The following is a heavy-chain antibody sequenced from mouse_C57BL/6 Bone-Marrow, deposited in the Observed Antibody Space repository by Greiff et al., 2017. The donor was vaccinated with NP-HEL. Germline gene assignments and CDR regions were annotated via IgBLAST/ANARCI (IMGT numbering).Heavy chain of an antibody. J-gene: IGHJ2*01. CDR1: GYTFTSYW. D-gene: IGHD1-1*01. V-gene: IGHV1-52*01. Sequence: QVQLQQPGAELVRPGSSVKLSCKASGYTFTSYWMHWVKQRPIQGLEWIGNIDPSDSETLYNQKFKDKATLTVDKSSSTAYMQLSSLTSEDSAVYYCARGDYYGSSPYYFDYWGQGTTLTVSS. CDR2: IDPSDSET. CDR3: ARGDYYGSSPYYFDY.